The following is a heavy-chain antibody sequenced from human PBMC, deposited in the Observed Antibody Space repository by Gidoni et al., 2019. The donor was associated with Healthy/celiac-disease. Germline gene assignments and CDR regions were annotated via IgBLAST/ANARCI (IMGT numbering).Heavy chain of an antibody. J-gene: IGHJ4*02. V-gene: IGHV3-30-3*01. CDR3: ARGGYRL. CDR2: ISYDGSNK. D-gene: IGHD5-12*01. CDR1: GFTFSSYA. Sequence: QVQLVESGGGVVQPGRSLRPSWAAYGFTFSSYATHWVRQAPGKGLEWVAVISYDGSNKYYADSVKGRFTISRDNSKNTLYLQMNSLRAEDTAVYYCARGGYRLWGQGTLVTVSS.